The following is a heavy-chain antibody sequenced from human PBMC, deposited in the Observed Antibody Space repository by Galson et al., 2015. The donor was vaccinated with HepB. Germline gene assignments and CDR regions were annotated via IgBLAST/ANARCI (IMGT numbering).Heavy chain of an antibody. CDR2: IVVGSGNT. J-gene: IGHJ4*02. V-gene: IGHV1-58*02. CDR3: ERGASLASYY. Sequence: SVKVSCKASGFTFTNSAMQWVRQARGQRLEWIGWIVVGSGNTNYEQKFQERVTITRDNSKNTLYLQMTSLRYEDTAVYYCERGASLASYYWGQGTLVTVSS. D-gene: IGHD3-16*01. CDR1: GFTFTNSA.